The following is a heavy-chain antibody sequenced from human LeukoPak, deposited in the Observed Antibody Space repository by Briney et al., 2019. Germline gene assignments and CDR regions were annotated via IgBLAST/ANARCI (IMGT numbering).Heavy chain of an antibody. Sequence: ASVKVSCKASGYTFTSYGISWVRQAPGQGLEWMGWISAYNGNTNYAQKLQGRVTMTTDTSTSTAYMELRSLRSDDTAVYYWARVPYYYDSSGNDYWGQGTLVTVSS. D-gene: IGHD3-22*01. CDR3: ARVPYYYDSSGNDY. V-gene: IGHV1-18*01. CDR2: ISAYNGNT. J-gene: IGHJ4*02. CDR1: GYTFTSYG.